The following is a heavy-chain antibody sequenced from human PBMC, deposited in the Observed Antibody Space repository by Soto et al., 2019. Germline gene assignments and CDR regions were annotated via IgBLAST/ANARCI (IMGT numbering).Heavy chain of an antibody. D-gene: IGHD3-10*01. V-gene: IGHV4-59*01. CDR1: GGSISSYY. CDR2: IYYSGST. CDR3: ARDRYYGSGSYYYYGMDV. Sequence: KTSETLSLTCTVSGGSISSYYWSWIRQPPGKGLEWIGYIYYSGSTNYNPSLKSRVTISVDTSKNQFSLKLSSVTAADTAVYYCARDRYYGSGSYYYYGMDVWGQGTTVTVSS. J-gene: IGHJ6*02.